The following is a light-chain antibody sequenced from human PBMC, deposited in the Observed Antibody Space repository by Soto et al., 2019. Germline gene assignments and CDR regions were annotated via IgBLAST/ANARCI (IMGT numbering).Light chain of an antibody. J-gene: IGKJ1*01. Sequence: EVVMTQSPASLSVSPGDTATLSCRASQGVGTNLAWYQQHPGQGPRLLIYATSTRATGDPDRFSGSGFGTEFTLTVSGLQSEDFALYYCQQYNKGPPWTFGQGTKVEIK. CDR1: QGVGTN. CDR2: ATS. V-gene: IGKV3-15*01. CDR3: QQYNKGPPWT.